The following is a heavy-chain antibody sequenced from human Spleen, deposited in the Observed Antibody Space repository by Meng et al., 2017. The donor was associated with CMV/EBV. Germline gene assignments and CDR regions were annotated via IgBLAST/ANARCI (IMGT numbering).Heavy chain of an antibody. CDR1: GYTFTTYA. J-gene: IGHJ4*02. V-gene: IGHV1-2*02. CDR3: ARDNNWGPDY. D-gene: IGHD7-27*01. CDR2: IHPHRGDT. Sequence: ASVKVSCKASGYTFTTYAFSWVRQAPGQGLEWMGWIHPHRGDTNYAQQFQGRITLTRDTSINTGYMELTGLTSDDTAVYYCARDNNWGPDYWGQGTLVTVSS.